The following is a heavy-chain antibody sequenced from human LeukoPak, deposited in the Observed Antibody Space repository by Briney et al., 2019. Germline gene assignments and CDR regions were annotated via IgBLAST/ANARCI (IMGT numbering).Heavy chain of an antibody. J-gene: IGHJ5*02. V-gene: IGHV1-18*01. CDR2: ISGYNGNT. CDR1: GYTFTSYG. CDR3: ARDGRHRYYYDSSGFYGSWFDP. D-gene: IGHD3-22*01. Sequence: ASVTVSCKASGYTFTSYGISWVRQAPGQGLEWMGWISGYNGNTKYAQKLQGRVTMTTDTSTTTAYMELRSLRSDDTAVYYCARDGRHRYYYDSSGFYGSWFDPWGQGTLVTVSS.